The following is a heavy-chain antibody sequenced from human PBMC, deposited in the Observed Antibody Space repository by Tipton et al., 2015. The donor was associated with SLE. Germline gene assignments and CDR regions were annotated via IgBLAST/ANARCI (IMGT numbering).Heavy chain of an antibody. D-gene: IGHD6-19*01. CDR2: IYYSGST. CDR3: ARVGGIAVAGTDAFDI. CDR1: GGSISSYY. J-gene: IGHJ3*02. V-gene: IGHV4-59*07. Sequence: TLSLTCTVSGGSISSYYWSWIRQPPGKGLEWIGYIYYSGSTNYNPSLKSRVTISVDTSKNQFSLKLSSVTAADTAVYYCARVGGIAVAGTDAFDIWGQGKMVTVSS.